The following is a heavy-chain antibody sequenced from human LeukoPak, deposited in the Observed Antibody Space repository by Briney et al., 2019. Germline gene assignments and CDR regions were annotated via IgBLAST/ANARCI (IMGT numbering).Heavy chain of an antibody. CDR2: ISSNGGST. D-gene: IGHD2-8*01. Sequence: GRSRRLACSAAGFTFSSYAMHWVRQAPGKGLEYVSAISSNGGSTYYADSVKGRFTISRDNSKNTLYLQMSSLRAEDTAVYYCAGAQGDGPWQYYYGMDVWGKGTTVTVSS. CDR3: AGAQGDGPWQYYYGMDV. CDR1: GFTFSSYA. J-gene: IGHJ6*04. V-gene: IGHV3-64D*06.